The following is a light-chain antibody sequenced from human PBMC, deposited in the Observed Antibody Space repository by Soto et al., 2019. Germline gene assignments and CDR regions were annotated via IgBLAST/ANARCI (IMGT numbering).Light chain of an antibody. CDR1: QSVSSTY. CDR2: GAS. V-gene: IGKV3-20*01. J-gene: IGKJ2*01. CDR3: QQYGRSPPFT. Sequence: IVLTQSPGTLSLSPGERATLSCRASQSVSSTYIAWYQQNPGQAPRLLIHGASSRATGIPDRFSGSGSGTDFTLTISRLEPEDFAVYFCQQYGRSPPFTFGQGTKVEIK.